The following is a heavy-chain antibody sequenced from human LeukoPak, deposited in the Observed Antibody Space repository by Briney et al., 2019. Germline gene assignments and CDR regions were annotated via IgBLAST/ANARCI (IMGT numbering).Heavy chain of an antibody. Sequence: ASVKVSCKASGYTFTGYYMHWVRQAPGQGLEWMGWINPNSGGTNYAQKFQGRVTMTRDTSISTAYMELSRLRSDDTAVYYCAREIVGATSYAFDIWGQGTMVTVSS. J-gene: IGHJ3*02. V-gene: IGHV1-2*02. CDR1: GYTFTGYY. D-gene: IGHD1-26*01. CDR2: INPNSGGT. CDR3: AREIVGATSYAFDI.